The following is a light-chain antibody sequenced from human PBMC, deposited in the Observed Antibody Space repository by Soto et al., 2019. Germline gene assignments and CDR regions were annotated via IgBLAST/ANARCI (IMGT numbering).Light chain of an antibody. V-gene: IGKV3-15*01. Sequence: EVVMTKSPATLSVSPGERATLSCRASQSVGSKLAWYQQKPGQAPRLLIFDAFTRATGIPARFSGSGSGTEFTLFISSLQSEDFAVYYCQQYNNWPPLTFGGGTKVEI. J-gene: IGKJ4*01. CDR3: QQYNNWPPLT. CDR2: DAF. CDR1: QSVGSK.